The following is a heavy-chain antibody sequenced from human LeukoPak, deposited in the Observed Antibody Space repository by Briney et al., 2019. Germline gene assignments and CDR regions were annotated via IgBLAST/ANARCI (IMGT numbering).Heavy chain of an antibody. J-gene: IGHJ5*02. CDR1: GFTFSSYS. V-gene: IGHV3-21*01. CDR3: ASQGGPSRLWFREDDKENWFDP. D-gene: IGHD3-10*01. CDR2: ISSSSTYI. Sequence: GGSLRLSCAASGFTFSSYSMNWVRQAPGKGLEWVSSISSSSTYIYYADSVKGRFTISRDNAKNSLFLQMNSLRAEDTAVYYCASQGGPSRLWFREDDKENWFDPWGQGTLVTVSS.